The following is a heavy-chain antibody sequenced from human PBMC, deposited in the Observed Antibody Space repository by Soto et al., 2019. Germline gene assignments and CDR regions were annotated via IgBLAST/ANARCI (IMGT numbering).Heavy chain of an antibody. D-gene: IGHD3-22*01. CDR1: GFTFSSYA. V-gene: IGHV3-23*01. Sequence: GGSLRLSCAASGFTFSSYAMSWVRQAPGKGLEWVSAISGSGGSTYYADSVKGRFTISRDNSKNTLYLQMNSLRAEDTAVYYCARVGPTYYYYSNYFDSWGQGTLVTVS. CDR3: ARVGPTYYYYSNYFDS. J-gene: IGHJ4*02. CDR2: ISGSGGST.